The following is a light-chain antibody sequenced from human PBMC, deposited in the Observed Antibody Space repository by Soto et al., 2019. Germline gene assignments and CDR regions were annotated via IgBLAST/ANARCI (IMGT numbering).Light chain of an antibody. J-gene: IGKJ1*01. CDR1: QTVGRDY. Sequence: EIVMTQSPATLSVSPWERATLSCRASQTVGRDYLAWYQQKPGQAPRLLIYGASSRATGIPDRFSGSGSGTDFTLTISRLEPEDFAVYYCQQYGSSPTFGQGTKVDIK. CDR2: GAS. V-gene: IGKV3-20*01. CDR3: QQYGSSPT.